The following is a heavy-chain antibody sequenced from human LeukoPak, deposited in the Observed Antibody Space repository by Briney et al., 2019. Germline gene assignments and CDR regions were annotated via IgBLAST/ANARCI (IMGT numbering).Heavy chain of an antibody. CDR1: GFTFSHYN. Sequence: PGGSLRLSCAASGFTFSHYNMNWVRQAPGKGLEWVSSISSDSRYIFYADSVKGRFTISRDNAKNSLYLQMNSLRAEDTAVYYCARLGVWFGELHAFDIGGQGTMVTVSS. J-gene: IGHJ3*02. CDR3: ARLGVWFGELHAFDI. CDR2: ISSDSRYI. D-gene: IGHD3-10*01. V-gene: IGHV3-21*01.